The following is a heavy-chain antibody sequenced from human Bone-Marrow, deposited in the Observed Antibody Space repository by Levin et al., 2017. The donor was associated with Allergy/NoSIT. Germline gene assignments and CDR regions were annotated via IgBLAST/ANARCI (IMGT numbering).Heavy chain of an antibody. CDR1: GFSLINVRVG. CDR2: IFPNEGE. D-gene: IGHD1-14*01. J-gene: IGHJ6*02. Sequence: NGSGPTLVKPTETLTLTCTVSGFSLINVRVGVSWIRQPPGRALEWLAHIFPNEGESYNASLKSRLTISRDTSKNQVVLTMTNMDPGDTGTYFCARINNLRFGALYYYGMDVWGQGTTVTVSS. CDR3: ARINNLRFGALYYYGMDV. V-gene: IGHV2-26*01.